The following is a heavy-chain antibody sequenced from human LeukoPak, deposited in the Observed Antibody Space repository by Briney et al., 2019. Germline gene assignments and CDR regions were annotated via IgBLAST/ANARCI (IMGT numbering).Heavy chain of an antibody. J-gene: IGHJ6*02. V-gene: IGHV4-59*03. CDR3: AGGRYLEWPQSQAYFHYGMDV. CDR2: IYYSGST. Sequence: PSETLSLTCTVSGGSISSYYWSWIRQPPGKGLEWIGYIYYSGSTNYNPSLKNRATVSLDTSKNQLSLQLISVTAADTAVYYCAGGRYLEWPQSQAYFHYGMDVWGQGTTVTVSS. CDR1: GGSISSYY. D-gene: IGHD3-3*01.